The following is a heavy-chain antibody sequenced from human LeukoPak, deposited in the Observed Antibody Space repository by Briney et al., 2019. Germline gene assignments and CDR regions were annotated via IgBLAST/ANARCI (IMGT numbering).Heavy chain of an antibody. CDR2: INHSGST. D-gene: IGHD3-10*01. CDR3: ARGRGSGSYRPLDY. V-gene: IGHV4-34*01. J-gene: IGHJ4*02. Sequence: PSETLSLTCAVYGGSFSGYYWSWIRQPPGKGLEWIGEINHSGSTNYNPSLKSRVTISVDTSKNQFSLKLSSVTAADTAVYYCARGRGSGSYRPLDYWGQGTLVTVSS. CDR1: GGSFSGYY.